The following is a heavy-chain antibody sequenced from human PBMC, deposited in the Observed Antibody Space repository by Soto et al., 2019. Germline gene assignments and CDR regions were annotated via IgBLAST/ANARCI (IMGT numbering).Heavy chain of an antibody. CDR3: ARLTTTGITIFGVVRGYYYGMDA. Sequence: ASVKVSCKASGYTFTGYYMHWVRQAPGQGLEWMGWINPNSGGTNYAQKFQGRVTMTRDTSISTAYMELSRLRSDDTAVYYCARLTTTGITIFGVVRGYYYGMDARGQGTTVTVSS. V-gene: IGHV1-2*02. J-gene: IGHJ6*02. CDR2: INPNSGGT. CDR1: GYTFTGYY. D-gene: IGHD3-3*01.